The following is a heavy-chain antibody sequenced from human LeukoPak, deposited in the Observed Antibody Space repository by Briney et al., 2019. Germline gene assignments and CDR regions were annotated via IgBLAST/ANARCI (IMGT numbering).Heavy chain of an antibody. CDR2: IYYSGST. CDR1: GGSISSYY. Sequence: PSETLSLTCTVSGGSISSYYWRWIRQPPGKGLEWIGYIYYSGSTNYNPSLKSRVTISVDTSKNQFSLKLSSVTAADTAVYSCARARGYYDSSGFDPWGQGTLVTVSS. J-gene: IGHJ5*02. V-gene: IGHV4-59*01. D-gene: IGHD3-22*01. CDR3: ARARGYYDSSGFDP.